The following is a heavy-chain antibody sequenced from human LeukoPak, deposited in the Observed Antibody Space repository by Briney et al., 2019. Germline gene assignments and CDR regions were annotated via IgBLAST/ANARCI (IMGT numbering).Heavy chain of an antibody. CDR1: GFTFSSYA. CDR2: ISGSGGST. Sequence: GGSLRLSCAASGFTFSSYAMSWVRQAPGKGLEWVSAISGSGGSTYYADSVKGRFTISRDNSKNTLYLQMNSLRAEGTAVYYCAKDGYSGSYYTYYYYYMDVWGKGTTVTVSS. V-gene: IGHV3-23*01. CDR3: AKDGYSGSYYTYYYYYMDV. D-gene: IGHD1-26*01. J-gene: IGHJ6*03.